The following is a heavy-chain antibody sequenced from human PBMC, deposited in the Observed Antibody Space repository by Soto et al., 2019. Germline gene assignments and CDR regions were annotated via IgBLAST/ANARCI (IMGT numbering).Heavy chain of an antibody. J-gene: IGHJ6*02. CDR1: EFIVSSNY. V-gene: IGHV3-53*01. Sequence: GGSLRLSCSASEFIVSSNYMNWVRQAPGKGLECVSTIYGCGSTYYADSVKGRFTISRDNSKNTLYLQMNSLRAEDTAVYYCAGRVGATNYGMDVWGQGTTVTVSS. CDR3: AGRVGATNYGMDV. CDR2: IYGCGST. D-gene: IGHD1-26*01.